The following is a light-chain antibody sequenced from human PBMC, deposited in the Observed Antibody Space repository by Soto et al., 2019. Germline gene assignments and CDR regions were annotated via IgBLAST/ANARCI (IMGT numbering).Light chain of an antibody. J-gene: IGKJ5*01. V-gene: IGKV3-11*01. Sequence: EILLTQSPGTLSLSPGERATLSCRTSQNINKYLAWYQQKPGQAPRLLIYDASNRATGIPARFSGSGSGTDFTLTISSLEPEDFAVYYCQQRSNWPITFGQGTRLEIK. CDR1: QNINKY. CDR2: DAS. CDR3: QQRSNWPIT.